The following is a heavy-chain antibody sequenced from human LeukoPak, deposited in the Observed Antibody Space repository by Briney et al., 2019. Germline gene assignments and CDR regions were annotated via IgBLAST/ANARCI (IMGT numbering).Heavy chain of an antibody. CDR2: ISYDGSNK. Sequence: GRSLSLSCAASGFTFSSYAMHWVRQAPGKGLEWVAVISYDGSNKYYADSVKGRFTVSRDNSKSTLYLQMNGLRADDTAVYYCAREPLYWGQGTLVTVSS. CDR3: AREPLY. D-gene: IGHD1-14*01. V-gene: IGHV3-30-3*01. CDR1: GFTFSSYA. J-gene: IGHJ4*02.